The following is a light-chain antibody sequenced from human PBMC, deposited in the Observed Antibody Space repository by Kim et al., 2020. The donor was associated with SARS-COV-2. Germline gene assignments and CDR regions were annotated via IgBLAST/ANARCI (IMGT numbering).Light chain of an antibody. CDR3: QQYADSPPT. J-gene: IGKJ1*01. Sequence: EIVLTQSPGTLSLSPGERATLSGRASQSISSIHVAWYQQKRGRAPRLIIYAISNRATDIPDRFSGSGAGTDFTLTISRLEPEDFAVYYCQQYADSPPTFGQGTKVDIK. CDR1: QSISSIH. CDR2: AIS. V-gene: IGKV3-20*01.